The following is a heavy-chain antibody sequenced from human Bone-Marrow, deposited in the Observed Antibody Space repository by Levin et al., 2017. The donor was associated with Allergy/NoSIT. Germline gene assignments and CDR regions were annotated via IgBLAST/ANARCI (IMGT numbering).Heavy chain of an antibody. Sequence: PSETLSLTCAASGFTFSSHGMHWARQAPGKGLEWVAVISYDGSNKYYGDSVKGRFTISRDNSKNTVHLQMSSLRAEDTAVYFCTKDPVQNLDIPAGIADYWGQGTLVVVSS. J-gene: IGHJ4*02. V-gene: IGHV3-30*18. CDR2: ISYDGSNK. D-gene: IGHD6-19*01. CDR1: GFTFSSHG. CDR3: TKDPVQNLDIPAGIADY.